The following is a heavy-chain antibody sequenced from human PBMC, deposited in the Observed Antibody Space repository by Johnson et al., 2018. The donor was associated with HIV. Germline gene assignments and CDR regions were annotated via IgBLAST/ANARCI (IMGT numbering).Heavy chain of an antibody. J-gene: IGHJ3*02. CDR2: IKQDGSEK. CDR3: AKSDYPGIAVAGSAYDDAFDI. V-gene: IGHV3-7*01. Sequence: VQLVESGGGLVQPGGSLRLSCAASGFTFSSYWMSWVRQAPGKGLEWVANIKQDGSEKYYVDSVKGRFTISRDNSWNTLYLQMNSLRVEDTAVYYCAKSDYPGIAVAGSAYDDAFDIWGQGTMVTVSS. CDR1: GFTFSSYW. D-gene: IGHD6-19*01.